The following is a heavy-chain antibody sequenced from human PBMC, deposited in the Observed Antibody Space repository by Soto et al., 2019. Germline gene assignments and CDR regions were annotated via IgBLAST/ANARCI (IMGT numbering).Heavy chain of an antibody. V-gene: IGHV3-30*18. Sequence: QVQLVESGGGVVQPGRSLRHSCAASGFTFSSYGMHWVRQAPGKGLEWVAVISYDGSNKYYADSVKGRFTISRDNSKNTLYLQMNSLRAEDTAVYYCAKDSGMIVVVILFDYWGQGTLVTVSS. CDR3: AKDSGMIVVVILFDY. CDR2: ISYDGSNK. CDR1: GFTFSSYG. J-gene: IGHJ4*02. D-gene: IGHD3-22*01.